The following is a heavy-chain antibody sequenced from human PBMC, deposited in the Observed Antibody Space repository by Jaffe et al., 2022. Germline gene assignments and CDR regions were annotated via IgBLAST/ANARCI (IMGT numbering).Heavy chain of an antibody. V-gene: IGHV1-46*01. Sequence: QVQLVQSGAEVKKPGASVKVSCKASGYTFTSYYMHWVRQAPGQGLEWMGIINPSGGSTSYAQKFQGRVTMTRDTSTSTVYMELSSLRSEDTAVYYCARGRRGYSYGNPNWYFDLWGRGTLVTVSS. CDR3: ARGRRGYSYGNPNWYFDL. CDR1: GYTFTSYY. J-gene: IGHJ2*01. D-gene: IGHD5-18*01. CDR2: INPSGGST.